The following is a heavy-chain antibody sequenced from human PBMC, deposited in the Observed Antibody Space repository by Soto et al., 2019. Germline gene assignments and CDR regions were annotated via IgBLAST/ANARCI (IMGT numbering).Heavy chain of an antibody. Sequence: GGSLRLSCAASGFTFSSYWMTWVRQAPGKGLEWVANIKEDGSEKNYVDSVKGRFTISRDNAKKLLYLQMNSLRAEDTAVYYCARLRYSDYWGQGALVTVSS. CDR3: ARLRYSDY. J-gene: IGHJ4*02. D-gene: IGHD2-15*01. V-gene: IGHV3-7*02. CDR2: IKEDGSEK. CDR1: GFTFSSYW.